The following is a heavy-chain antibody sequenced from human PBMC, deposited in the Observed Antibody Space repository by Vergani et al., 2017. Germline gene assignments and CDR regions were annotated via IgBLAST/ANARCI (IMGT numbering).Heavy chain of an antibody. V-gene: IGHV4-39*07. Sequence: QLQLQESGPGLVKPSETLSLTCTVSGGSISSSNYYWGWIRQPPGKGLEWIGEINHSGSTNYNPSLKSRVTISVDTSKNQSSLKLSSVTAADTAVYYCAIVRYNWNEDEYFQHWGQGTLVTVSS. CDR2: INHSGST. J-gene: IGHJ1*01. CDR3: AIVRYNWNEDEYFQH. D-gene: IGHD1-1*01. CDR1: GGSISSSNYY.